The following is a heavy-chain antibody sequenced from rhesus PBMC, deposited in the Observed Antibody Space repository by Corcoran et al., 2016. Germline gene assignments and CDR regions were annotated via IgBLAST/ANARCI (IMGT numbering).Heavy chain of an antibody. D-gene: IGHD6-25*01. J-gene: IGHJ4*01. V-gene: IGHV1S9*01. CDR3: TRYPYSGSWNFDY. CDR1: GYTFTRYY. Sequence: QVQLVQSGAEVKKPGASVKLSCKASGYTFTRYYIKRVRQAPGQVLEWKGLINTSNGNTGYAQKFQGRVTMTRDTSTSTAYMELSSLRSEDTAVYYCTRYPYSGSWNFDYWGQGVLVTVSS. CDR2: INTSNGNT.